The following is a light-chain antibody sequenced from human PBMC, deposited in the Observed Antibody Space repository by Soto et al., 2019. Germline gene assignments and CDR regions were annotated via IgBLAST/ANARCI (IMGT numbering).Light chain of an antibody. CDR2: GNN. Sequence: QAVVTQPPSVSAAPGQRVTISCTGSSSNIGAGFDVHWYQQFPGTAPKLLIYGNNNRPSGVPDRFSGSKSDTSASLTITGLQAEDEADYYCQAFWLFGGGTKVTVL. J-gene: IGLJ3*02. V-gene: IGLV1-40*01. CDR1: SSNIGAGFD. CDR3: QAFWL.